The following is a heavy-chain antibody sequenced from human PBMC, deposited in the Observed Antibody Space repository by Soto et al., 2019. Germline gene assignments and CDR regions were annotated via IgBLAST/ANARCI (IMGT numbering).Heavy chain of an antibody. D-gene: IGHD1-26*01. CDR2: INHSGST. J-gene: IGHJ6*02. Sequence: SETLSLTCAVYGGSFSGYYWSWIRQPPGKGLEWIGEINHSGSTNYNPSLKSRVTISVDTSKNQFSLKLSSVTAADTAVYYCARGRIARPREGIDVWGQGTTVTVS. CDR3: ARGRIARPREGIDV. V-gene: IGHV4-34*01. CDR1: GGSFSGYY.